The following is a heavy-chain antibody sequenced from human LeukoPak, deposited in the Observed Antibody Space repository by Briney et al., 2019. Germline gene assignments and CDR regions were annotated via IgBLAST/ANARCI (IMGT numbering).Heavy chain of an antibody. D-gene: IGHD6-19*01. CDR3: ARKRTVAGDY. Sequence: ASEKVSCKASGYTFTSYGIRWVRQAPRQRLEWVGWISTYNGDTNYAQKVQGRVTMTTDTSTSTAYMEVRSLRSDDSAVYYCARKRTVAGDYWGQGTLVTVSS. V-gene: IGHV1-18*01. CDR1: GYTFTSYG. CDR2: ISTYNGDT. J-gene: IGHJ4*02.